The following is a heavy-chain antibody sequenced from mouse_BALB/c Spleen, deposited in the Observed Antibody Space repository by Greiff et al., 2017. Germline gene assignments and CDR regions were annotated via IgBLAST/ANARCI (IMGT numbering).Heavy chain of an antibody. CDR1: GYNFTSYW. V-gene: IGHV1-55*01. Sequence: QVQLQQPGAELVKPGTSVQLSCKASGYNFTSYWINWVKLRPGQGLEWIGDIYPGSGSTNYNEKFKSKATLTVDTSSSTAYMQLSSLASEDSALYYCARGAMDYWGQGTSVTVSS. CDR2: IYPGSGST. J-gene: IGHJ4*01. CDR3: ARGAMDY.